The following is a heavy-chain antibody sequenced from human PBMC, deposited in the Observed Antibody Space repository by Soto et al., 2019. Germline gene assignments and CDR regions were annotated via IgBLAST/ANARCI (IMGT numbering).Heavy chain of an antibody. V-gene: IGHV4-31*03. CDR1: GGSISSGGYY. J-gene: IGHJ5*02. D-gene: IGHD6-13*01. CDR2: IYYSGST. CDR3: ARDGSVAAAGTDNWFDP. Sequence: QVQLQESGPGLVKPSQTLSLTCTVSGGSISSGGYYWSWIRQHPGKGLEWIGYIYYSGSTYYNPSLKSRVTISVYTSKNPFSLKLSSVTAADTAVYYCARDGSVAAAGTDNWFDPWGQGTLVTVSS.